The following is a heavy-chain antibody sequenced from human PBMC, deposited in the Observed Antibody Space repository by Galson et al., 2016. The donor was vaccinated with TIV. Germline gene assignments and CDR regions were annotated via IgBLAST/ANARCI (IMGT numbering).Heavy chain of an antibody. Sequence: LSCAASGFTFSNAWMTWVRQAPGRGLEWVGRIKSKSDGATTAYAAPVKGRFSISRDDSKDTVYLQMNNLKTEDTALYFCTTELGYCLTTSCSLGLDYWGQGTLVTVFS. CDR1: GFTFSNAW. V-gene: IGHV3-15*01. D-gene: IGHD2-2*01. CDR3: TTELGYCLTTSCSLGLDY. CDR2: IKSKSDGATT. J-gene: IGHJ4*02.